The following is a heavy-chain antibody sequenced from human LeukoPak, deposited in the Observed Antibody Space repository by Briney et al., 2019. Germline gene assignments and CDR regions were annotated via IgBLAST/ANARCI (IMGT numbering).Heavy chain of an antibody. D-gene: IGHD4-11*01. CDR3: ASTEFLTRTVTPLDY. CDR1: GYTFTGYY. CDR2: INPNSGGT. Sequence: ASVKVSCKASGYTFTGYYMHWVRQAPGQGLEWMGWINPNSGGTNYAQKFQGRVTMTRDTSISTAYMELSRLRSDDTAVYYCASTEFLTRTVTPLDYWGQGTLVTVSS. V-gene: IGHV1-2*02. J-gene: IGHJ4*02.